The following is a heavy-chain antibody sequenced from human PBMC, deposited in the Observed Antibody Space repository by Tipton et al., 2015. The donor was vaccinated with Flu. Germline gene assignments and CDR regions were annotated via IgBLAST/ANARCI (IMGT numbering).Heavy chain of an antibody. CDR3: AGDISGYPTIAFDL. CDR2: ISFDGSNT. J-gene: IGHJ3*01. V-gene: IGHV3-30*03. CDR1: GFTFRGYG. Sequence: SLRLSCAASGFTFRGYGMHWVRQAPGKGLEWVALISFDGSNTDYADSVKGRSIISRDNSKETLYLHMSSLIPEDTAVYYCAGDISGYPTIAFDLWGQGTMVTVSS. D-gene: IGHD3-22*01.